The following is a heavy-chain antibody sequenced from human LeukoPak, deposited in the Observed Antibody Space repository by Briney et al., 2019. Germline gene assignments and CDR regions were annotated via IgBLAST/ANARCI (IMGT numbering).Heavy chain of an antibody. J-gene: IGHJ5*02. D-gene: IGHD1-1*01. CDR1: GGSISSFH. V-gene: IGHV4-59*01. CDR2: FYSNGRT. CDR3: ARDRHQLTSRTTGYNWFDL. Sequence: SETLSLTCDVSGGSISSFHWSWIRQPPGKGLEWMLSFYSNGRTNYDPSLKSRVTTSVDTSRNQFSPTLTSVTAADTAFYYCARDRHQLTSRTTGYNWFDLWGPGTLVTVSS.